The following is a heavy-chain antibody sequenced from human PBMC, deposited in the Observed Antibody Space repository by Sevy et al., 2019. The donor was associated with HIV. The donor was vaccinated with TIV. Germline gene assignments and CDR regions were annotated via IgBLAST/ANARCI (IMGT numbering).Heavy chain of an antibody. J-gene: IGHJ4*02. V-gene: IGHV3-30*02. D-gene: IGHD2-2*01. CDR1: GFTFSSYG. CDR2: IRYDGSNK. Sequence: GGSLRLSCAASGFTFSSYGMHWVRQAPGKGLEWVAFIRYDGSNKYYADSVKGRFTISRDNSKNTLYLQMNSLRAEDTAVYYCAREGVPAAIGLDYWGQGTLVTVSS. CDR3: AREGVPAAIGLDY.